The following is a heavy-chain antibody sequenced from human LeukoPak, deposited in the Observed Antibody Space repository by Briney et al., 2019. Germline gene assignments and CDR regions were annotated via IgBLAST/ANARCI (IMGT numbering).Heavy chain of an antibody. J-gene: IGHJ3*02. V-gene: IGHV4-31*03. D-gene: IGHD3-22*01. CDR1: GGSISSGGYY. CDR2: IYYSGST. Sequence: SQTLSLACTVSGGSISSGGYYWSWIRQHPGKGLEWIGYIYYSGSTYYNPSLKSRVTISVDTSKNQFSLKLSSVTAADTAVYYCARTYDLHAFDIWGQGTMVTVSS. CDR3: ARTYDLHAFDI.